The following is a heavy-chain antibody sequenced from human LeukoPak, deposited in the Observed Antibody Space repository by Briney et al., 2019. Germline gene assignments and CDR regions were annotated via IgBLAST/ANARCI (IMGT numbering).Heavy chain of an antibody. CDR3: ARVHNTIY. J-gene: IGHJ4*02. D-gene: IGHD5-24*01. Sequence: GGSLRLSCGASGFTLNDYYVNWLRQAPGKGLEWIAYISSSSRMVNYADSVKGRFTMSRDYAKNSVYLEMTSLRAEDTAVYFCARVHNTIYWGQGILVSVSS. CDR1: GFTLNDYY. V-gene: IGHV3-11*04. CDR2: ISSSSRMV.